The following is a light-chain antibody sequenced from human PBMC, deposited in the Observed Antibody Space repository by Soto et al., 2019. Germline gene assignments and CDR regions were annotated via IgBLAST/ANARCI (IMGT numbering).Light chain of an antibody. CDR2: KAS. Sequence: DIQMTQSPSTLSASVGARVTITCRASPSISSWLAWYQQKPGKAPKLLIYKASGLESGVPSRFSGSGSGTEFTLTISSLQPDDFATYYCQQYNSYPWTFGQGTKVEI. CDR1: PSISSW. V-gene: IGKV1-5*03. J-gene: IGKJ1*01. CDR3: QQYNSYPWT.